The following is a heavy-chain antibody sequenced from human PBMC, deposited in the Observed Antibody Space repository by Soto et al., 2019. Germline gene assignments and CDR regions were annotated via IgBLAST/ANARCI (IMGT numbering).Heavy chain of an antibody. CDR3: ARVNVTLDL. J-gene: IGHJ4*02. CDR1: GGSINTYNLF. D-gene: IGHD2-21*02. V-gene: IGHV4-39*01. CDR2: IHYGGNA. Sequence: QLQLQESGPGLVGPSETLSLTCTVSGGSINTYNLFWAWVRQPPGKGLEWIASIHYGGNAYYSPSLTTRATISSDTSTNRVSLELTSVTAADTAVYFCARVNVTLDLWGQGTLVTVSS.